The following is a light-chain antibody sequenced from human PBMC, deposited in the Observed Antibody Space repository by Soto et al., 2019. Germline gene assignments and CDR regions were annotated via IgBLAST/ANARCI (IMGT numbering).Light chain of an antibody. V-gene: IGLV2-14*01. CDR1: SSDVGGYNY. CDR2: EVS. Sequence: QSALTQPAPVSGSPGQSITISCTGTSSDVGGYNYVSWYQQHPGKAPKLMIYEVSNRPSGLSNRFSGSKSGNTASLTISGLQAEDEADYYCSSYTNSNTQVFGTGTKVTVL. J-gene: IGLJ1*01. CDR3: SSYTNSNTQV.